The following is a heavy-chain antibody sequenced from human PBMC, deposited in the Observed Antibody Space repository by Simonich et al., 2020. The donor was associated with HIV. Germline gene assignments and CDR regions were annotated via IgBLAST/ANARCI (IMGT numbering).Heavy chain of an antibody. Sequence: EVQLVESGGGLVKPGGSLRLSCAASGFTFCNAWMSWVRQGPGKGRDEIGLIKTKTNGETTHYAAPVKGRFTISRDDSKNTLYLQMNSLKTEDTAVYFCTTDDYSYYFDYWGQGTLVTVSS. CDR1: GFTFCNAW. V-gene: IGHV3-15*01. J-gene: IGHJ4*02. CDR2: IKTKTNGETT. D-gene: IGHD2-15*01. CDR3: TTDDYSYYFDY.